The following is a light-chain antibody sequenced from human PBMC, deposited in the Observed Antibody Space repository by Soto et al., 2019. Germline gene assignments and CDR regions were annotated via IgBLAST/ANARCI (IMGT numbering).Light chain of an antibody. CDR3: QQRSNWPPWT. Sequence: EIVLTQSPATLSLSPGERATLSCRASQSVSSYLAWYQQKPGQAPRLLIYDASNRATGIPARFSGSGSGTDFPLTIITLQPQDYLVYYCQQRSNWPPWTFGQGTKLEIK. J-gene: IGKJ1*01. CDR2: DAS. CDR1: QSVSSY. V-gene: IGKV3-11*01.